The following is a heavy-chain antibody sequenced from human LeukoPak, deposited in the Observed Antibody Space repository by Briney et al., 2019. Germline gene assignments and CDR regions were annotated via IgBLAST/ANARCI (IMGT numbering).Heavy chain of an antibody. CDR2: INPNSGGT. CDR3: ATSGSYDRFIVDYYYYGMDV. V-gene: IGHV1-2*04. J-gene: IGHJ6*02. CDR1: GYTFTGYY. Sequence: ASVKVSCKASGYTFTGYYMHWVRQAPGQGLEWMGWINPNSGGTNYAQKFQGWVTMTRDTSISTAYMELSRLRSDDTAVYYCATSGSYDRFIVDYYYYGMDVWGQGTTVTVSS. D-gene: IGHD1-26*01.